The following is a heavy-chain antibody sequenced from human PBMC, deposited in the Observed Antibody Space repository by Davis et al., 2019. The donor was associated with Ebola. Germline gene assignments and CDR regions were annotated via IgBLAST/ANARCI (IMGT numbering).Heavy chain of an antibody. J-gene: IGHJ4*02. D-gene: IGHD5-12*01. CDR2: ISSSSSYI. CDR1: GFTFSSYA. Sequence: PGGSLRLSCAASGFTFSSYAMSWVRQAPGKGLEWVSSISSSSSYIYYADSVKGRFTISRDNAKNSLYLQMNSLRAEDTAVYYCASKGGGYDLTFDYWGQGTLVTVSS. CDR3: ASKGGGYDLTFDY. V-gene: IGHV3-21*01.